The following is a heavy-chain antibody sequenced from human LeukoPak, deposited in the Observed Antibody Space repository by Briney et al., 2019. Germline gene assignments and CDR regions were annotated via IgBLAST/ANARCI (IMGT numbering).Heavy chain of an antibody. CDR1: GFTFSDYY. V-gene: IGHV3-74*01. Sequence: GGSLRLSCAASGFTFSDYYMSWIRQAPGKGLVWVSRINSDGGTTGYADSVKGRFTISRDNAKNTLYLQMNSLRAEDTAVYYCARFYCSSSSCLEDYWGQGTLVTVSS. CDR2: INSDGGTT. D-gene: IGHD2-2*01. CDR3: ARFYCSSSSCLEDY. J-gene: IGHJ4*02.